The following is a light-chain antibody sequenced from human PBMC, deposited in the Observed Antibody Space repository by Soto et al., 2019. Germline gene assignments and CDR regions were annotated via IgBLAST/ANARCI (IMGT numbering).Light chain of an antibody. CDR1: LSVSGN. J-gene: IGKJ1*01. V-gene: IGKV3-15*01. CDR2: GAS. Sequence: IVVTQSPDTGAAFPGGRDTLSFRAILSVSGNVAWYQQKPGQPPRLLVYGASTTATDIPARFFGSGSETEFTLTITRLHSEDFGTYYCQQFNTWPRTFGQGTKVDIK. CDR3: QQFNTWPRT.